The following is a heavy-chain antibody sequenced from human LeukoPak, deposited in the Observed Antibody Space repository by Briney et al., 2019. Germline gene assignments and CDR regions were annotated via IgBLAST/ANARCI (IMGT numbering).Heavy chain of an antibody. CDR2: ISAYNGNT. D-gene: IGHD3-22*01. CDR1: GYTFTSYG. V-gene: IGHV1-18*01. Sequence: ASVKVSCKASGYTFTSYGISWVRQAPGQGLEWMGWISAYNGNTNYAQKLQGRVTMTTDTSTSTAYMELRSLRSDDTAVYYCATGLYDSSGYYTVPFDYWGQGTLVTVSS. J-gene: IGHJ4*02. CDR3: ATGLYDSSGYYTVPFDY.